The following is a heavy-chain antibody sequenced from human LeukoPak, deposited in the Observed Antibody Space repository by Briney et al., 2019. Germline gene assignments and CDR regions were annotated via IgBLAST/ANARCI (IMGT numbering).Heavy chain of an antibody. CDR1: GFTFSSYS. D-gene: IGHD3-3*01. V-gene: IGHV3-21*01. CDR2: ISSSSSYI. J-gene: IGHJ6*03. Sequence: GGSLRLSCAASGFTFSSYSMNWVRQAPGKGLEWVSSISSSSSYIYYADSVKGRFTISRDNAKNSLYLQMNSLRAEDTAVYYCARGVDYDFWSGSLGYYYYYMDVWGKGTTVTVSS. CDR3: ARGVDYDFWSGSLGYYYYYMDV.